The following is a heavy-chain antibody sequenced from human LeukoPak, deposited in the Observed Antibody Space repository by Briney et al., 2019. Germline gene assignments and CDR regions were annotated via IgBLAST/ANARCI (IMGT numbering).Heavy chain of an antibody. CDR2: IIPIFGTA. J-gene: IGHJ4*02. V-gene: IGHV1-69*05. D-gene: IGHD3-22*01. CDR1: GGTFSSYA. CDR3: ASSYYNSSGFFDY. Sequence: SVKVSCKASGGTFSSYAISWVRQAPGQGLEWMGRIIPIFGTANYAQKFQGRVTITTDESTSTAYMELSSLRSEDTAVYYCASSYYNSSGFFDYWGQGTLLAVSS.